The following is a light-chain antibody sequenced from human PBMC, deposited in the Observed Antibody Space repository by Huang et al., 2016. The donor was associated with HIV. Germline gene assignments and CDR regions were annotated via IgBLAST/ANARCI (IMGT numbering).Light chain of an antibody. Sequence: ETVMTQSPVTLSVSPGARASLSCRSSQIVSSHLAWYQQKPGQAPRLLIYAASTRATGVPARFSGSGAGTEFTLTISTRQSEDSAVYYCQQYNDFRSTFGPGTRVEIK. CDR1: QIVSSH. V-gene: IGKV3-15*01. J-gene: IGKJ3*01. CDR2: AAS. CDR3: QQYNDFRST.